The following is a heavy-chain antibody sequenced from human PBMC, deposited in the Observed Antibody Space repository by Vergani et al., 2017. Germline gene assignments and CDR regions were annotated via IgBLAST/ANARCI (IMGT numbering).Heavy chain of an antibody. V-gene: IGHV4-39*01. D-gene: IGHD5/OR15-5a*01. CDR1: GGPISSNFYY. Sequence: QLHLQESGPGLVKPSETLSLTCTVSGGPISSNFYYWGWIRQSPGKGLEWIGSISSSGSSYSNPSLQSRVTMSVDTSTNQVSLRLSSVTAADTALYYCARPGGTSAIMDGYTMWGQGTMVTVSS. J-gene: IGHJ3*02. CDR2: ISSSGSS. CDR3: ARPGGTSAIMDGYTM.